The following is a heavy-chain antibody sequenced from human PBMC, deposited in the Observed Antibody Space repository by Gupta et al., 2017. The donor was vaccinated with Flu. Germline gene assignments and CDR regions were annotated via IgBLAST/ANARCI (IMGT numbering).Heavy chain of an antibody. CDR3: ARGVVGGDVYNWFDP. CDR2: IYYSGII. D-gene: IGHD3-10*01. Sequence: GSISRGNYYWSWIRQPPGKGPDWIGYIYYSGIIYYNQSRKSRVTMSVVTSKDQFSLTLSSMTAAEKVVDYCARGVVGGDVYNWFDPGGQGATVTGSS. CDR1: GSISRGNYY. J-gene: IGHJ5*02. V-gene: IGHV4-30-4*01.